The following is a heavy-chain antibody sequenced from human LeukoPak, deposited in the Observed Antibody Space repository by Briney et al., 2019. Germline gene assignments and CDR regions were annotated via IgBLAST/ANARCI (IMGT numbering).Heavy chain of an antibody. CDR2: INHSGST. CDR3: ARGTLSPTATYYFDY. CDR1: GGSFSGYY. J-gene: IGHJ4*02. V-gene: IGHV4-34*01. Sequence: SETLSLTCAVYGGSFSGYYWSWIRQPPGKGLEWIGEINHSGSTNYNPSLKSRVTISVDTSKNQFSLKLSSVTAADTAVYYCARGTLSPTATYYFDYWGQGTLVTVSS.